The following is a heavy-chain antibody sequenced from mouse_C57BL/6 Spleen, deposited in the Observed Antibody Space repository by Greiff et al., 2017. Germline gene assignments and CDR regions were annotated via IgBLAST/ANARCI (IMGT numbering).Heavy chain of an antibody. J-gene: IGHJ1*03. V-gene: IGHV1-80*01. D-gene: IGHD4-1*01. CDR1: GYAFSSYW. CDR2: IYPGDGDT. Sequence: VKLMESGAELVKPGASVKISCKASGYAFSSYWMNWVKQRPGKGLEWIGQIYPGDGDTNYNGKFKGKATLTADKSSSTAYMQLSSLTSEDAAVYFCARKAGTDWNFEGWGTGTTVTVSS. CDR3: ARKAGTDWNFEG.